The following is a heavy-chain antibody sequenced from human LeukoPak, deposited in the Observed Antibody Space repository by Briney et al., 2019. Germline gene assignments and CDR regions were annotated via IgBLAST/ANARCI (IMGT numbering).Heavy chain of an antibody. Sequence: SETLSLTCTVSGGSISSYYWSWIRQPAGKGLEWIGRIYTSGSTNYNPSLKSRVTMSVDTSKNQFSLKLSSVTAADTAVYYCARPRGVYCSSTSCYAYNWFDPWGQGTLVTVSS. J-gene: IGHJ5*02. V-gene: IGHV4-4*07. CDR1: GGSISSYY. CDR3: ARPRGVYCSSTSCYAYNWFDP. CDR2: IYTSGST. D-gene: IGHD2-2*01.